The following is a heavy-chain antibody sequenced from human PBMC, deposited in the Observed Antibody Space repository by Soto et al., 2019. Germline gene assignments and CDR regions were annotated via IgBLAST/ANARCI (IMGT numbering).Heavy chain of an antibody. Sequence: PGGSRRLSCAASRFTFSSYDIHWVRQAPGKGLEWVAFISFDGSNKYYADSVKGRFTISRDNSKNTLYLQMNSLRAEDTAVYYCAIDLWVNFRQHLGYFDYWGQGTLVTVSS. D-gene: IGHD6-13*01. J-gene: IGHJ4*02. V-gene: IGHV3-30*03. CDR1: RFTFSSYD. CDR2: ISFDGSNK. CDR3: AIDLWVNFRQHLGYFDY.